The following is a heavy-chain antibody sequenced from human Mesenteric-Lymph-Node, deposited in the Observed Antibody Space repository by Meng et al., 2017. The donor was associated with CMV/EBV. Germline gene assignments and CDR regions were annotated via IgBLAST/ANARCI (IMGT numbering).Heavy chain of an antibody. CDR2: IRSRTYAKTK. CDR1: GFTFLDYS. D-gene: IGHD3-9*01. Sequence: GGSLRLSCVASGFTFLDYSLSWVRQAPGKGLEWVGLIRSRTYAKTKEYAASVKGRFTISTDDSRGIAYLQMNSLKTEDTAVYYCVTSPSDILTGSLYYWGQGTLVTVSS. J-gene: IGHJ4*02. V-gene: IGHV3-49*04. CDR3: VTSPSDILTGSLYY.